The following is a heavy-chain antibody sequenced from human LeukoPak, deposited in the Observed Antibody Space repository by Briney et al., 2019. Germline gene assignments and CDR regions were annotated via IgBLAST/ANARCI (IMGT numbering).Heavy chain of an antibody. CDR3: ARDREAAGQKLTDY. Sequence: ASVKVSCKASGYTFTNYGITWVRQAPGQGLEWMGWISVYNGNTNYAQKLQGRVTMTTDTSTSTAYMELRSLRSDDTAIYYCARDREAAGQKLTDYWGQGTLVTDSS. V-gene: IGHV1-18*01. J-gene: IGHJ4*02. CDR2: ISVYNGNT. CDR1: GYTFTNYG. D-gene: IGHD6-13*01.